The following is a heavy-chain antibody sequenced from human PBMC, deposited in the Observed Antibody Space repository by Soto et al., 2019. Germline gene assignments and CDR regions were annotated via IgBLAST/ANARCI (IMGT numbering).Heavy chain of an antibody. D-gene: IGHD6-6*01. CDR3: ARLRRSSPGPYYYGMDA. CDR2: IYPGDSDT. J-gene: IGHJ6*02. Sequence: RGESLKISCKGSGYSFTSYWIGWVRQMPGKGLEWMGIIYPGDSDTRYSPSFQGQVTISADKSISTAYLQWSSLKASDTAMYYCARLRRSSPGPYYYGMDAWGQGTTVTVSS. V-gene: IGHV5-51*01. CDR1: GYSFTSYW.